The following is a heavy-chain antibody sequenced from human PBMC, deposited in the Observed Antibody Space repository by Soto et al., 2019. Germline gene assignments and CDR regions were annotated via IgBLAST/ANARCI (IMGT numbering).Heavy chain of an antibody. V-gene: IGHV3-23*01. CDR1: GFTFSSYA. J-gene: IGHJ5*01. CDR3: AKDRGYDFWSGTNLFAS. CDR2: ISGSGGST. D-gene: IGHD3-3*01. Sequence: GGSLRLSCAASGFTFSSYAMSWVRQAPGKGLEWVSAISGSGGSTYYADSVKGRFTISRDNSKNTLYLQMNSLRAEDTAVYYCAKDRGYDFWSGTNLFASWGQGTLVTVYS.